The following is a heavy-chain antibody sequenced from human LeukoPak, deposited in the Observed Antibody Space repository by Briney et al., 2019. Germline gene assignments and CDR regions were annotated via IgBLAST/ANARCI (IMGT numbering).Heavy chain of an antibody. CDR1: GGSISSGGYY. D-gene: IGHD2-15*01. CDR2: IYYSGST. J-gene: IGHJ1*01. Sequence: SQTLSLTCTVSGGSISSGGYYWSWIRQHPGKGLEWIGYIYYSGSTYYNPSLKGRVTISVDTSKNQFSLKLSSVAAADTAVYYCAARCSGGSCYSEKYFQHWGQGTLVTVSS. CDR3: AARCSGGSCYSEKYFQH. V-gene: IGHV4-31*03.